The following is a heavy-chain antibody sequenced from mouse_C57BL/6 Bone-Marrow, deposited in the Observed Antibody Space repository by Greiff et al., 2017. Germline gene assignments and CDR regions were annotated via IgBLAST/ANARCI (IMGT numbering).Heavy chain of an antibody. J-gene: IGHJ2*01. V-gene: IGHV1-47*01. CDR2: FNPYNDAT. CDR3: ARGGNYGGYYFDY. D-gene: IGHD2-1*01. CDR1: GYTFTTYP. Sequence: QVQLQQSGAELVKPGASVTMSCKASGYTFTTYPLEWMKQNHGKSLEWIGNFNPYNDATKYNEKFKGKATLTVEKSSSTVYLELSRLTSDDSAVYYCARGGNYGGYYFDYWGQGTTLTVSS.